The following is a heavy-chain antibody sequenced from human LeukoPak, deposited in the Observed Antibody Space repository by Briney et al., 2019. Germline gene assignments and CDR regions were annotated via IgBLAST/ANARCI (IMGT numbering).Heavy chain of an antibody. D-gene: IGHD3-22*01. Sequence: PGGSLRLSCAASGFTFSSYGMSWVRQAPGKGLEWVAFIRYDGSNKYYADSVKGRFTISRDNSKNTLYLQMNSLRAEDTAVYYCAKDSYYDSSSFFDYWGQGTLVTVSS. J-gene: IGHJ4*02. CDR2: IRYDGSNK. V-gene: IGHV3-30*02. CDR3: AKDSYYDSSSFFDY. CDR1: GFTFSSYG.